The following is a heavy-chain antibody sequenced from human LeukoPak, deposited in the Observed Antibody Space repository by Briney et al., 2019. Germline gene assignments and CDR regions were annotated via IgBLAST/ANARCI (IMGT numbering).Heavy chain of an antibody. CDR2: ISSSGSTI. CDR1: GFTISSYE. J-gene: IGHJ4*02. D-gene: IGHD6-13*01. V-gene: IGHV3-48*03. Sequence: GGSLRLSCAASGFTISSYEMNWVRQAPGKGLEWVSYISSSGSTIYYADSVKGRFTISRDNAKNSLYLQMNSLRAEDTAVYYCARQLDRAAAGTLGYWGQGTLVTVST. CDR3: ARQLDRAAAGTLGY.